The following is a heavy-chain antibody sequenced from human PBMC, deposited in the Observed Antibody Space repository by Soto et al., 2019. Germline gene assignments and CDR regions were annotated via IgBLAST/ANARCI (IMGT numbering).Heavy chain of an antibody. CDR1: GGSISSGGYY. CDR3: ARATQLIYCSSTSCYDAIDY. CDR2: IYYSGST. J-gene: IGHJ4*02. Sequence: QVQLQESGPGLVKPSQTLSLTCTVSGGSISSGGYYWSWIRQHPGKGLEWIGYIYYSGSTYYNPSXXXRVTISVDTSXXQXSXXLSSVTAADTAVYYCARATQLIYCSSTSCYDAIDYWGQGTLVTVSS. V-gene: IGHV4-31*03. D-gene: IGHD2-2*01.